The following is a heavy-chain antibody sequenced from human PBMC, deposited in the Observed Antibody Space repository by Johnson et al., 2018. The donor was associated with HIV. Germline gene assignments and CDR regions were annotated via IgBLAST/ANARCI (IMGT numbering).Heavy chain of an antibody. CDR2: ITYDGTNK. Sequence: QVQLVESGGGLLQPGGSLRLSCAASGYSFDSHAMNWVRQGPGKGLEWVAGITYDGTNKYYADSVKGRFTLSRDNSKNTLDLQMNSLTIEDTAVFYCAKTRMGGILDAFDLWGQGTMVIVS. D-gene: IGHD3-10*01. CDR3: AKTRMGGILDAFDL. J-gene: IGHJ3*01. V-gene: IGHV3-30*18. CDR1: GYSFDSHA.